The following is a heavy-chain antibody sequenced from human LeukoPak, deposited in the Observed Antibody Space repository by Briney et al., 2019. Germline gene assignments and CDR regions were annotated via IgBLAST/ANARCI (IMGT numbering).Heavy chain of an antibody. D-gene: IGHD6-13*01. CDR3: AKGPRQRLVTRFDN. J-gene: IGHJ4*02. CDR2: ISASGGST. V-gene: IGHV3-23*01. Sequence: PGGSLRLSCAASGFTFSTHAMSWVRQAPGKGLEWVSDISASGGSTYYADSVKGRFTVSRDNSKNTLYLQMSSLRADDTAVYYCAKGPRQRLVTRFDNWGRGTLVTVSS. CDR1: GFTFSTHA.